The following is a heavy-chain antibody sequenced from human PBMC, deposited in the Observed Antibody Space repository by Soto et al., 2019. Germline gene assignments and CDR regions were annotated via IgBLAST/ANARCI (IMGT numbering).Heavy chain of an antibody. V-gene: IGHV3-48*02. CDR2: ISSSSSTI. D-gene: IGHD3-22*01. CDR3: ARIDDSSGYYYYYYYYYGMDV. J-gene: IGHJ6*02. Sequence: GGSLRLSCAASGFTFSSYSMNWVRQAPGKGLEWVSYISSSSSTIYYADSVKGRFTISRDNAKNSLYLQMNSLRDEDTAVYYCARIDDSSGYYYYYYYYYGMDVWGQGTTVTVFS. CDR1: GFTFSSYS.